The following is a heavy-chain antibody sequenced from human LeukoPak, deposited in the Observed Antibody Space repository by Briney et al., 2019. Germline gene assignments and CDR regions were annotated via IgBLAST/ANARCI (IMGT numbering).Heavy chain of an antibody. CDR2: ISSSGST. V-gene: IGHV4-39*07. J-gene: IGHJ4*02. CDR3: ARVGQLAFDY. CDR1: GDTISTSDHY. D-gene: IGHD2-2*01. Sequence: SETLSLTCSVSGDTISTSDHYWGWIRQPPGKGLEWIGRISSSGSTNYNPSLKSRVTILVDTSKNQFSLKLSSVTAADTAVYYCARVGQLAFDYWGQGTLVTVSS.